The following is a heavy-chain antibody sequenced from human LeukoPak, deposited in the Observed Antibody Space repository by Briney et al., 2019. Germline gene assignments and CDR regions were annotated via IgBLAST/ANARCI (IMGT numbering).Heavy chain of an antibody. Sequence: PGGSLRHSCAASGFTFSNSALSCVRQAPGRGLEWVSVISGTGGYTHYADFVRGQFTISRDNSKNTVYLQMNSLRADDSAVYYDAYGPLESSNYFYDFWGQGTMVTVSS. CDR2: ISGTGGYT. CDR1: GFTFSNSA. J-gene: IGHJ4*02. D-gene: IGHD3-22*01. V-gene: IGHV3-23*01. CDR3: AYGPLESSNYFYDF.